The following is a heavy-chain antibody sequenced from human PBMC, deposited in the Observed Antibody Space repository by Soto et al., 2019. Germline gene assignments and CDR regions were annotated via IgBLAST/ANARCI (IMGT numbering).Heavy chain of an antibody. V-gene: IGHV4-59*08. Sequence: SETLSLTCAVSGGSISSSNWWSWIRQPPGKGLEWIGYIYYSGSTNYNPSLKNRVTISVDTSKNQFSLKLSSVTAADTAVYYCARRHSSTLFDYWGQGTLVTVSS. J-gene: IGHJ4*02. CDR2: IYYSGST. CDR3: ARRHSSTLFDY. D-gene: IGHD6-13*01. CDR1: GGSISSSNW.